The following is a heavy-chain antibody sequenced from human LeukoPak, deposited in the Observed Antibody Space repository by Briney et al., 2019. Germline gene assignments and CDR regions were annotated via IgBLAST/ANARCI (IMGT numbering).Heavy chain of an antibody. D-gene: IGHD3-3*01. V-gene: IGHV4-34*01. J-gene: IGHJ5*02. Sequence: SETLSLTCAVYGGSFRGYYWSWIRQPAGKGLEWIGEINHSGSTNYNPSLKSRVTISVDTSKNHFSLKLSSVTAADTAVYYCARGPLRSGYYRPNWFDPWGQGTLVTVSS. CDR3: ARGPLRSGYYRPNWFDP. CDR1: GGSFRGYY. CDR2: INHSGST.